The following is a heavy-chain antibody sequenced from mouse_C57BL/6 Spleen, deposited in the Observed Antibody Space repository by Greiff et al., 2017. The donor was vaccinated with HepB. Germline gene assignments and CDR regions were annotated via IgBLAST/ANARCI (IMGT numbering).Heavy chain of an antibody. CDR1: GYTFTSYW. D-gene: IGHD1-1*01. CDR3: ARETVVGYAMDY. J-gene: IGHJ4*01. Sequence: QVQLKESGAELVRPGSSVKLSCKASGYTFTSYWMDWVKQRPGQGLEWIGNIYPSDSEIHYNQKFKDKATLTVDKSSSTAYMQLSSLTSEDSAVYYCARETVVGYAMDYWGQGTSVTVSS. CDR2: IYPSDSEI. V-gene: IGHV1-61*01.